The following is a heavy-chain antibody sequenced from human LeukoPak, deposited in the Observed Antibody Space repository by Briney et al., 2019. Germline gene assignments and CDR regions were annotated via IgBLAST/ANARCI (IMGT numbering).Heavy chain of an antibody. CDR2: INHSGST. J-gene: IGHJ4*02. CDR3: ASLRPFDY. CDR1: GGSFSGYY. Sequence: SETLSLTCAVYGGSFSGYYWSWIRQPQGKGLEWIGEINHSGSTDYNPSLKSRVTISVDTSKNQFSLKLSSVTAADTAVYYCASLRPFDYWGQGTLVTVSS. V-gene: IGHV4-34*01.